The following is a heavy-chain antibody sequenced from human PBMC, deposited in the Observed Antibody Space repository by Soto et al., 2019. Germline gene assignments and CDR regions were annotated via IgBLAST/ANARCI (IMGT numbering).Heavy chain of an antibody. CDR2: ISGSGGST. V-gene: IGHV3-23*01. CDR3: AKDADIVVVPANWFDP. Sequence: EVQLLESGGGLVQPGGSLRLSCAASGFTFSSYAMSWVRQAPGKGLEWVSAISGSGGSTYYADSVKGRFTISRDNSKNTLDLQMSSLRAEDTAVYYCAKDADIVVVPANWFDPWGQGTLVTVSS. CDR1: GFTFSSYA. J-gene: IGHJ5*02. D-gene: IGHD2-2*01.